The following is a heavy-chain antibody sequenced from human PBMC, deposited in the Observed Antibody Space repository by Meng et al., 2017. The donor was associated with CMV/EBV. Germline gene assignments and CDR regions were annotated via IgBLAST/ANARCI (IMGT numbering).Heavy chain of an antibody. J-gene: IGHJ4*02. V-gene: IGHV4-30-4*08. D-gene: IGHD3-3*01. CDR3: ARDNRRGGVDY. CDR1: GGSISSGDYY. Sequence: QVQLQETAPGLVKPSQTMSLTCTVSGGSISSGDYYWSWIRQPPGKGLEWIGYIYYSGCTYYNPSLKSRVTISVDTSKNQFSLKLSSVTAADTAVYYCARDNRRGGVDYWGQGTLVTVSS. CDR2: IYYSGCT.